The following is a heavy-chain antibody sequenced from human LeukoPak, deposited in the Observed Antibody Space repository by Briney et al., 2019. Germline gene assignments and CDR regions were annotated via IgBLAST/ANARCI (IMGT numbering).Heavy chain of an antibody. Sequence: ASVKVSCTASGGTVSSYAVSWVRHAPGQRLEWMRGIIPIFGTANYAQKFQGRVTITADKSTSTAYMELSSLRSEDTAVYYCARVGYSSGWGKYYYYYGMDVWGKGTTVTVSS. D-gene: IGHD6-19*01. V-gene: IGHV1-69*06. CDR3: ARVGYSSGWGKYYYYYGMDV. J-gene: IGHJ6*04. CDR2: IIPIFGTA. CDR1: GGTVSSYA.